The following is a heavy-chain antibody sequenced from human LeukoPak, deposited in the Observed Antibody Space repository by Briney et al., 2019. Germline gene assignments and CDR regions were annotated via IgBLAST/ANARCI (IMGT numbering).Heavy chain of an antibody. D-gene: IGHD3-22*01. V-gene: IGHV4-59*01. CDR3: ARARHSGFSGYYLGSYYFDY. J-gene: IGHJ4*02. CDR2: IYYTGST. CDR1: SDSISRYY. Sequence: TSETLSLTCTVSSDSISRYYWSWIRQPPGKGLDWIGYIYYTGSTYYNPSLKSRVTISVDTSKNQFSLKLSSVTAADTAVYYCARARHSGFSGYYLGSYYFDYWGQGTLVTVSS.